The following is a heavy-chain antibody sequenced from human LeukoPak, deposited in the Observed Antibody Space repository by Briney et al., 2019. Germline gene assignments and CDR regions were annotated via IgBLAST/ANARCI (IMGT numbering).Heavy chain of an antibody. J-gene: IGHJ4*02. CDR1: GFTFSSYA. CDR2: ISYDGSNK. V-gene: IGHV3-30-3*01. CDR3: ARTPYYYDSSGSYYFDY. Sequence: PGGSLRLSCAASGFTFSSYAMHWVRQAPGKGLEWVAVISYDGSNKYYADSVKGRFTISRDNSKNTLYLQMNSLRSEDTAVYYCARTPYYYDSSGSYYFDYWGQGTLVTVSS. D-gene: IGHD3-22*01.